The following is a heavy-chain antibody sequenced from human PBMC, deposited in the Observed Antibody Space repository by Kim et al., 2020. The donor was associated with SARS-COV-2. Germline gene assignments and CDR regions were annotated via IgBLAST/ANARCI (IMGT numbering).Heavy chain of an antibody. Sequence: GGSLRLSCAASGFTFSSYAMSWVRQAPGKGLEWVSVIYSGGSSTYYADSVKGRFTISRDNSKNTLYLQMNSLRAEDTAVYYCAKEHFSVSYYFGLGNYYYGMDVWGQGTTVTVSS. J-gene: IGHJ6*02. CDR3: AKEHFSVSYYFGLGNYYYGMDV. D-gene: IGHD1-26*01. V-gene: IGHV3-23*03. CDR2: IYSGGSST. CDR1: GFTFSSYA.